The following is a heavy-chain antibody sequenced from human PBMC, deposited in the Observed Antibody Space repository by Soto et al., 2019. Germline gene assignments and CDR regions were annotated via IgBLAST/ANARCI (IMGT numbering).Heavy chain of an antibody. CDR1: GYTFTSYA. V-gene: IGHV1-3*05. CDR2: INAGNGNT. Sequence: QVQLVQSGAEEKKPGASVKVSCKASGYTFTSYAMHWVRQAPGQRLEWMGWINAGNGNTKYSQKYQGRVTITRDASESTAYMGLIRLRSEDTAVYYCGRSIVVVNALDYWGQGTLVTVSS. CDR3: GRSIVVVNALDY. J-gene: IGHJ4*02. D-gene: IGHD2-21*01.